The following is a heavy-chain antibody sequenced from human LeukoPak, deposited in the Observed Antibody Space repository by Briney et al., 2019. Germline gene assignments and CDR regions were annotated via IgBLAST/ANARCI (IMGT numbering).Heavy chain of an antibody. Sequence: GGSLRLSCAASGFTFSSYSMNWVRRAPGKGLEWVSSLNSGAHHTSYADSVKGRFTISRDNAKNSLFLQMNSLRAEDTAVYYCARESAGIQDLDYWGQGTLVTVSS. CDR1: GFTFSSYS. CDR3: ARESAGIQDLDY. J-gene: IGHJ4*02. V-gene: IGHV3-21*01. CDR2: LNSGAHHT.